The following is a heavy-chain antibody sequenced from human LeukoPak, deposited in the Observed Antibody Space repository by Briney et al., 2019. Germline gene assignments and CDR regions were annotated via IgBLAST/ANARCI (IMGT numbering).Heavy chain of an antibody. D-gene: IGHD5-18*01. CDR3: ATGVDTAMAHFDY. Sequence: ASVKLSCKVSGYTFTDYYMHWVQQAPGKGLEWMGLVDPEDGETIYAEKFQGRVTITADTSTDTAYMELSSLRSEDTAVYYCATGVDTAMAHFDYWGQGTLVTVSS. V-gene: IGHV1-69-2*01. CDR1: GYTFTDYY. J-gene: IGHJ4*02. CDR2: VDPEDGET.